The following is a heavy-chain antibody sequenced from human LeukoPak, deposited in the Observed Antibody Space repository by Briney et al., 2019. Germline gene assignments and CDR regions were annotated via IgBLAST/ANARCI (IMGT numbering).Heavy chain of an antibody. CDR1: GYTFTGYY. Sequence: ASVKVSCKASGYTFTGYYMHWVRQAPGQGREWMGWINPNSGGTNYAQKFQGRVTMTRDTSISTAYMELSRLRSDDTAVYYCARAYYDILTGYSSLGYWGQGTLVTVSS. J-gene: IGHJ4*02. CDR3: ARAYYDILTGYSSLGY. CDR2: INPNSGGT. D-gene: IGHD3-9*01. V-gene: IGHV1-2*02.